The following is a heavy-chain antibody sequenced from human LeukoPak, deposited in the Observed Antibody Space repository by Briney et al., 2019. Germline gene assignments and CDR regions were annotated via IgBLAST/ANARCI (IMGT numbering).Heavy chain of an antibody. Sequence: SETLSLTCTVSGDSINSYYWSWIRQPPGKGLEWIGYIYYSGSTNYNPSLKSRVTISVDTAKNQFSLKLSSVTAADTAVYYCARTTNYYYYMDVWGEGTTVTISS. CDR1: GDSINSYY. D-gene: IGHD1-1*01. CDR3: ARTTNYYYYMDV. CDR2: IYYSGST. J-gene: IGHJ6*03. V-gene: IGHV4-59*01.